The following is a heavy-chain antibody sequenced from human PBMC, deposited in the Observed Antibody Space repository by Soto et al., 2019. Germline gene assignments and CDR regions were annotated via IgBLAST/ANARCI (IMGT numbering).Heavy chain of an antibody. CDR3: VKLLLVAAGPLGFDS. J-gene: IGHJ4*02. CDR2: IYYSGST. D-gene: IGHD6-25*01. CDR1: GGSISSYY. V-gene: IGHV4-59*08. Sequence: SETLCLPCTVSGGSISSYYWSWIRQPPGKGLEWIGYIYYSGSTNYNPSLKSRVTISVDNSKNTLFLQMNSLRGEDTAVYYCVKLLLVAAGPLGFDSWGQGALVTVSS.